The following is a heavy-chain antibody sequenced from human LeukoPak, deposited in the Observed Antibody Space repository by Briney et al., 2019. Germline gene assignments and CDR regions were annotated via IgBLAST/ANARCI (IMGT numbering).Heavy chain of an antibody. D-gene: IGHD1-7*01. CDR3: ARTELRQEYYYYGMDV. CDR1: GYTFTGYY. J-gene: IGHJ6*02. CDR2: INPNSGGT. V-gene: IGHV1-2*02. Sequence: GASVKVSCKASGYTFTGYYMHWVRQAPGQGLEWMGWINPNSGGTNYAQKFQGRVTMTRATSISTAYMELSRLRSDDTAVYYCARTELRQEYYYYGMDVWGQGTTVTVSS.